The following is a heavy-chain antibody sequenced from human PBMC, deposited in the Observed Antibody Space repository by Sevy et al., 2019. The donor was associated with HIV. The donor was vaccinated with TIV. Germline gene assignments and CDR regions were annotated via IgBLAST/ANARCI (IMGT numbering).Heavy chain of an antibody. CDR1: GFTFSSYA. J-gene: IGHJ6*03. Sequence: GGSLRLSCAASGFTFSSYAMSWVRQAPGKGLEWVSAISGSGGSTYYADSVKGRFTISRDNSKNTLYLQMNSLRAEDTAVYYCAKDPIKTHGDPNYYYYYYMDVWGKGTTVTVSS. CDR2: ISGSGGST. CDR3: AKDPIKTHGDPNYYYYYYMDV. D-gene: IGHD4-17*01. V-gene: IGHV3-23*01.